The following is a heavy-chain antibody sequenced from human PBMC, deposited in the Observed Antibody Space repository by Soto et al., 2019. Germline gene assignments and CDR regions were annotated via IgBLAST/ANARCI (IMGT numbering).Heavy chain of an antibody. J-gene: IGHJ4*02. Sequence: QVQLQESGPGLVKPSETLSLTCTVSGGSISSYYWSWIRQPPGKGLEWIGYIYYSGSTNYNPSLKSRTTISVDTSKNQFSLKMSSVTAADTAVYYCARLARRYYFDYWGQGTLVTVSS. V-gene: IGHV4-59*01. CDR1: GGSISSYY. CDR2: IYYSGST. CDR3: ARLARRYYFDY.